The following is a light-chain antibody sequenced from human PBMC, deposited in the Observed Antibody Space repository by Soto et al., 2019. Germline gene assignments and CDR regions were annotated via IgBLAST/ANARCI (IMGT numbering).Light chain of an antibody. Sequence: IVLAHSRATLSLSPGERATLSCWASQSGSNYRAAYQQKPAQAPRLLINDASNRATGIPARFSGGGSGTDFTLTIISLEPEEFAVCFCRQRNTRPPWTFGQGTKVDIK. CDR3: RQRNTRPPWT. J-gene: IGKJ1*01. V-gene: IGKV3-11*01. CDR2: DAS. CDR1: QSGSNY.